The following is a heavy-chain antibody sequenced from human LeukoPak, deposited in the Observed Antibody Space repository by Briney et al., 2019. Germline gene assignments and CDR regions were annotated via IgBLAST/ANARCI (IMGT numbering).Heavy chain of an antibody. V-gene: IGHV4-39*07. CDR1: SNYW. J-gene: IGHJ4*02. Sequence: SNYWMRWVRQAPGKGLEWIGSIYYSGSTYYNPSLKSRVTISVDTSKNQFSLRLSSVTAADTAVYYCARDGYGSGSYYNVESDYWGQGTLVTVSS. CDR2: IYYSGST. D-gene: IGHD3-10*01. CDR3: ARDGYGSGSYYNVESDY.